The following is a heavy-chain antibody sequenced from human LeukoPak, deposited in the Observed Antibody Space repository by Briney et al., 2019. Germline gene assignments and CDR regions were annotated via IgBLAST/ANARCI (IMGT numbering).Heavy chain of an antibody. D-gene: IGHD2-21*02. Sequence: SVKVSCKASGGTFSSYAISWVRQAPGQGLELMGRIIPIFGTANYAQKFQGRVTITTDESTSTAYMELSSLRSEDTAVYYCARVHCMTYGDCYVFDYWGQGTLVTVSS. CDR1: GGTFSSYA. CDR3: ARVHCMTYGDCYVFDY. CDR2: IIPIFGTA. V-gene: IGHV1-69*05. J-gene: IGHJ4*02.